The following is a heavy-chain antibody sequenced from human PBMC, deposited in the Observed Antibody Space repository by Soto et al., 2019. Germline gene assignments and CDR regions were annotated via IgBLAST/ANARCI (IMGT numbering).Heavy chain of an antibody. V-gene: IGHV3-30-3*01. D-gene: IGHD6-6*01. CDR3: ARDSVPQVGSSPLFDY. Sequence: GGSLRLSCAASGFTFSSYAMHWVRQAPGKGLEWVAVISYDGSNKYYADSVKGRFTISRDNSKNTLYLQMNSLRAEDTAVYYCARDSVPQVGSSPLFDYWGQGTLVTVSS. CDR2: ISYDGSNK. J-gene: IGHJ4*02. CDR1: GFTFSSYA.